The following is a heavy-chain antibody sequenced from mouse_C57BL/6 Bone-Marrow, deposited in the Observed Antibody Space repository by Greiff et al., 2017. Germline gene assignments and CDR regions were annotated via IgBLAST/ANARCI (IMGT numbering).Heavy chain of an antibody. J-gene: IGHJ2*01. V-gene: IGHV1-55*01. D-gene: IGHD4-1*01. CDR1: GYTFTSYW. CDR2: IYPTSGRT. CDR3: ARSGPLGRSFNY. Sequence: VQLQQPGAELVKPGASVKMSCKASGYTFTSYWITWVKQRPGQGLEWIGDIYPTSGRTNYNEKLKSKAILTVDTSSNTSDLQHSSLTSEDSAVLYCARSGPLGRSFNYWGQGTTLTVSS.